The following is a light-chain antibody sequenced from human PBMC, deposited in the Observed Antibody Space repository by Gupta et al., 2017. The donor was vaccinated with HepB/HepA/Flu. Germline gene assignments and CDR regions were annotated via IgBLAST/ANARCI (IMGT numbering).Light chain of an antibody. J-gene: IGKJ1*01. CDR3: QQLNNFPGT. CDR2: DAS. CDR1: QGIGTY. Sequence: IQLPPSPSFLSASVGDRVTITCRASQGIGTYLAWYQQKPGRAPNVLIYDASTLQGGVPSRFSGSGSETEFTLTINYLQPEDFATYFCQQLNNFPGTFGQGTKVKVK. V-gene: IGKV1-9*01.